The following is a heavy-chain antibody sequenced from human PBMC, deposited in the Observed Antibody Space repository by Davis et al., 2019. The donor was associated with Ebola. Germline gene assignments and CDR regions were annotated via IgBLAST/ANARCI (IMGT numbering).Heavy chain of an antibody. CDR1: GGSIISSSSY. V-gene: IGHV4-39*07. D-gene: IGHD6-13*01. Sequence: SETLSLTCTVSGGSIISSSSYWGWIRQPPRKGLEWIGSIYYSGITYYNPSLKSRVTISVDKSKNQFSLKLSSVTAADTAVYYCARLCIAAAGTAGDYYYYGMDVWGKGTTVTVSS. J-gene: IGHJ6*04. CDR3: ARLCIAAAGTAGDYYYYGMDV. CDR2: IYYSGIT.